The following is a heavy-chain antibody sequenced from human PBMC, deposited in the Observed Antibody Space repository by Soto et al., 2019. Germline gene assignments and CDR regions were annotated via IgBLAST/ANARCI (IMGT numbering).Heavy chain of an antibody. V-gene: IGHV3-7*01. CDR3: ARDHNAHGLYFDY. D-gene: IGHD1-1*01. J-gene: IGHJ4*02. Sequence: EVQLVESGGALVQPGGSLRLSCAASGFTFSGHWMTWVRQAPGKGLEWVAHINQDESQKYYVDSVKGRFTISRDNAKNSLYLQMNSLRAEDTAVYYCARDHNAHGLYFDYWGQGTLVTVSS. CDR2: INQDESQK. CDR1: GFTFSGHW.